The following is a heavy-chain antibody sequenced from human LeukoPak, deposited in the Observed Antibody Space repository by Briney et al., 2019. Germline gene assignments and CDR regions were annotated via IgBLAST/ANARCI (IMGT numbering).Heavy chain of an antibody. Sequence: HPGGSLRLSCAASGFTFSTYWMTWVRQAPGKGLEWVASVKRDGSEKVYVDSVKGRFTISRDSAKNSLYLQMNSLRVEDTAVYYCARDMGCGDTCYYSQFYMDVWGRGTTVTVSS. CDR1: GFTFSTYW. J-gene: IGHJ6*03. CDR3: ARDMGCGDTCYYSQFYMDV. D-gene: IGHD2-15*01. V-gene: IGHV3-7*01. CDR2: VKRDGSEK.